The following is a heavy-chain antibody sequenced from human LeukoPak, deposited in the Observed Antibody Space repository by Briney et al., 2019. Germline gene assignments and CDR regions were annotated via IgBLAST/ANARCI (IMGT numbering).Heavy chain of an antibody. V-gene: IGHV5-51*01. J-gene: IGHJ4*02. D-gene: IGHD1-26*01. Sequence: NPRESLKISCKGSGYSFTSYWIGWVRQMPGKGLEWMGIIYPGDSDTRYSPSFQGQVTISADKSISTAYLQWSSLKASDTAMYYCARRTNSIVGATGQVDYWGQGTLVTVSS. CDR1: GYSFTSYW. CDR3: ARRTNSIVGATGQVDY. CDR2: IYPGDSDT.